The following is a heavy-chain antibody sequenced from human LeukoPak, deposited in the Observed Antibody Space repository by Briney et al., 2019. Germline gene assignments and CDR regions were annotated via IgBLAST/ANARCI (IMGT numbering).Heavy chain of an antibody. CDR2: LTGSGGST. Sequence: GGSLRLSCAASGFTFSSSSMSWVRQAPGKGLEWVSALTGSGGSTYYADSVKGRFTISRDNSKNTLYLQMNSLRAEDTAVYYCARSGDSSGWYYFDYWGQGTLVTVSS. CDR1: GFTFSSSS. V-gene: IGHV3-23*01. D-gene: IGHD6-19*01. CDR3: ARSGDSSGWYYFDY. J-gene: IGHJ4*02.